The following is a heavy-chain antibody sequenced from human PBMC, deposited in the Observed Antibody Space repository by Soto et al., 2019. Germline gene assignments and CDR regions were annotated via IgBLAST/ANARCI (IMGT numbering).Heavy chain of an antibody. Sequence: QVQLVQSGVEVKKPGSSVKVSCKASGGTFSSYAISWVRQAPGQGLEWMGGIIPIFGTANYAQKFQGRVTITADESTSTAYMELSSLRSEDTAVYYCARGDSSGSVGYYYYYYGMDVWGQGTTVTVSS. CDR1: GGTFSSYA. CDR2: IIPIFGTA. J-gene: IGHJ6*02. D-gene: IGHD6-6*01. CDR3: ARGDSSGSVGYYYYYYGMDV. V-gene: IGHV1-69*01.